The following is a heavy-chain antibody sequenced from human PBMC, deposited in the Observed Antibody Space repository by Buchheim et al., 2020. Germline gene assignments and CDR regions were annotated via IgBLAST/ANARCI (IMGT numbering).Heavy chain of an antibody. Sequence: QVQLQESGPGLVKPSETLSLTCTVSGGSISSYHWSWIRQPPGKGLEWIGYIYYSGSTNYNPSLKSRVTISVATSKNQFSLKLSSVTAADTAVYYCARGDCSGGSCYLPHYYGMDVWGQGTT. CDR2: IYYSGST. D-gene: IGHD2-15*01. CDR3: ARGDCSGGSCYLPHYYGMDV. CDR1: GGSISSYH. V-gene: IGHV4-59*01. J-gene: IGHJ6*02.